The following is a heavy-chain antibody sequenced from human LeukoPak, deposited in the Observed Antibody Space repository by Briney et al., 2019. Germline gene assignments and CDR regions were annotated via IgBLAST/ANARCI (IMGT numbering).Heavy chain of an antibody. Sequence: SETLSLTCTVSGGSISSYYWSWIRQPPGKGLEWIGYIYYSGSTNYNPSLKSRVTISVGTSKNQFSLKLSSVTAADTAVYYCASTDTAYCGGDCYSGGQGIAFDYWGQGTLVTVSS. CDR1: GGSISSYY. J-gene: IGHJ4*02. CDR3: ASTDTAYCGGDCYSGGQGIAFDY. CDR2: IYYSGST. D-gene: IGHD2-21*02. V-gene: IGHV4-59*08.